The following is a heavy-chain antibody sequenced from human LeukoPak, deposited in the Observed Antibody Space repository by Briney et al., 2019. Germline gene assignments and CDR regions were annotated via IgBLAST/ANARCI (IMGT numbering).Heavy chain of an antibody. V-gene: IGHV3-11*04. J-gene: IGHJ3*02. CDR3: AREYPPYYYDSSGYGFPVDI. CDR1: GFTFSDYY. Sequence: GGSLRLSCAASGFTFSDYYMSWIRQAPGKGLEWVSYISSSGNTIYYADSVKGRFTISRDNAKNSLYLQMNSLRAEDTAVYYCAREYPPYYYDSSGYGFPVDIWGQGTMVTVSS. CDR2: ISSSGNTI. D-gene: IGHD3-22*01.